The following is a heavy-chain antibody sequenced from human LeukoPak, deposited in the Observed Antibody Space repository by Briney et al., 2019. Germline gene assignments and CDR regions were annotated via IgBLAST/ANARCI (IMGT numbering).Heavy chain of an antibody. V-gene: IGHV1-2*02. D-gene: IGHD1-14*01. CDR2: INPNSGGT. Sequence: ASVKVSCKASGYTFTGYYMHWVRQAPGQGLEWMGWINPNSGGTNYAQKFQGRVTMTRDTSISTAYMELSRLGSDDTAVYYCARSRPGLHDAFDIWGQGTMVTVSS. CDR1: GYTFTGYY. J-gene: IGHJ3*02. CDR3: ARSRPGLHDAFDI.